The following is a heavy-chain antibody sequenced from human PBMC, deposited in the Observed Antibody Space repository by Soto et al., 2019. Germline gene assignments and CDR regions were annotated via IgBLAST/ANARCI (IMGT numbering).Heavy chain of an antibody. J-gene: IGHJ3*02. CDR1: GFTFSSYD. V-gene: IGHV3-13*01. CDR2: IGTAGDT. Sequence: GGSLRLSCAASGFTFSSYDMHWVRQATGKGLEWVSAIGTAGDTYYPGSVKGRFTISRENAKNSLYLQMNSLRAEDTAVYYCARGRWAPGAFDIWGQGTMVTVSS. CDR3: ARGRWAPGAFDI.